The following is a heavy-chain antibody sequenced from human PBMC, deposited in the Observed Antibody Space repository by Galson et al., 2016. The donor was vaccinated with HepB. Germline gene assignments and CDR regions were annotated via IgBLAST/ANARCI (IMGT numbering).Heavy chain of an antibody. CDR1: RFTFINSW. CDR3: ARALSSSGWTYWYFDL. V-gene: IGHV3-7*03. J-gene: IGHJ2*01. Sequence: SLRLSCAASRFTFINSWMRWVRQAPGKGLEWVANIKQDGREKYYVDSVKGRFTISRDNAKNSLFLQMNGLRAEDTAVYYCARALSSSGWTYWYFDLWGRGTLVTVSS. CDR2: IKQDGREK. D-gene: IGHD6-19*01.